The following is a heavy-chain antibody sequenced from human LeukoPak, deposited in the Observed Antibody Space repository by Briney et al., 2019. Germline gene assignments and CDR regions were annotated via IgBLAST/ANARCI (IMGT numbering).Heavy chain of an antibody. D-gene: IGHD6-19*01. CDR2: IWYDGSNE. CDR3: VRSAIVAGTWD. CDR1: GFTFSSYG. Sequence: SGRSLRLSCAASGFTFSSYGMHWVRQAPGKGLEWVAVIWYDGSNEYYGDSVKGRFTISSDNSKNTLYLQMNSLRAEDTAVYYCVRSAIVAGTWDWGQGTLVTVSS. J-gene: IGHJ4*02. V-gene: IGHV3-33*08.